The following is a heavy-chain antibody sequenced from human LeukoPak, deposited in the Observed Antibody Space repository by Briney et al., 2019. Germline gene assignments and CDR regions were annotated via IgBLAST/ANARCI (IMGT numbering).Heavy chain of an antibody. CDR1: GFSFSSYW. J-gene: IGHJ4*02. CDR3: AKDMGGDHLDY. CDR2: IKTDGSEK. D-gene: IGHD3-16*01. Sequence: GGSLRLSCEASGFSFSSYWMSWVRQAPGKGLEWVANIKTDGSEKYYVDSVKGRFTISRDNAKNSLYLQMNSLRAEDTALYYCAKDMGGDHLDYWGQGTLVTVSS. V-gene: IGHV3-7*03.